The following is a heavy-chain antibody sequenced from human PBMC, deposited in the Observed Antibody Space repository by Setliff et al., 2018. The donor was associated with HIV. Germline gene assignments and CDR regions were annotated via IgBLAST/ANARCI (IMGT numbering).Heavy chain of an antibody. J-gene: IGHJ4*02. Sequence: KTSETLSLTCTVSGGSIISGDYHWSWIRQHPGKGLEWIGYIYYSGSTYYNPPLKSRITISVDTPKNQFSLRLTSVTAADTAVYYCARLGTRTVAADADFDSWGQGALVTVSS. D-gene: IGHD2-15*01. V-gene: IGHV4-31*03. CDR3: ARLGTRTVAADADFDS. CDR1: GGSIISGDYH. CDR2: IYYSGST.